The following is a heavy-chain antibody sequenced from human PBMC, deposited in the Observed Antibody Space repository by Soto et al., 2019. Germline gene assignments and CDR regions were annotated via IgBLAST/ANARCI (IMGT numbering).Heavy chain of an antibody. Sequence: SETLSLTCAVYGGSFSGYYWSWIRQPPGKGLEWIGEINHSGSTNYNPSLKSRVTISVDTSKNQFSLKLSSVTAADTAAYYCARGAWGGYSGYDDAFDIWGQGTMVTVSS. J-gene: IGHJ3*02. CDR2: INHSGST. D-gene: IGHD5-12*01. V-gene: IGHV4-34*01. CDR1: GGSFSGYY. CDR3: ARGAWGGYSGYDDAFDI.